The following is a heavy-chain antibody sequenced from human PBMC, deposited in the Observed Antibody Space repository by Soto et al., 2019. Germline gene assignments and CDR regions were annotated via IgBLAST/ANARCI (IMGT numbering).Heavy chain of an antibody. Sequence: PSETRSLTCSVSVYSISSGYYCVWLRQPPSKFLYLIVIIYRVGSTYYNPSLNIRVTLSIDTTNNHVSLILNSVTAADTAVYYCARVGPWVPYYYDSSPYTFENWFDPWGQGTLVTVSS. CDR1: VYSISSGYY. V-gene: IGHV4-38-2*02. D-gene: IGHD3-22*01. CDR2: IYRVGST. J-gene: IGHJ5*02. CDR3: ARVGPWVPYYYDSSPYTFENWFDP.